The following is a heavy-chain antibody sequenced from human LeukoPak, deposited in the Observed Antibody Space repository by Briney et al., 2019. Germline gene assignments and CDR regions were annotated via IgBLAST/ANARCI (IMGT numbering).Heavy chain of an antibody. V-gene: IGHV1-18*01. CDR2: ISAYNGNT. J-gene: IGHJ4*02. CDR1: GYTFTSYG. CDR3: ATDRAGYFDY. Sequence: ASVKVSCKASGYTFTSYGISWVRQAPGQGLEWMGWISAYNGNTNYAQKFQGRVTMTEDTSTDTAYMELSSLRSEDTAVYYCATDRAGYFDYWGQGTLVTVSS.